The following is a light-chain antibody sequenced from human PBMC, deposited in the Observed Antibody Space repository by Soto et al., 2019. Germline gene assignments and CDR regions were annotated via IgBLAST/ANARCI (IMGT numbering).Light chain of an antibody. J-gene: IGKJ1*01. CDR3: QQRSNWPPTWT. CDR2: DAS. Sequence: EIVLTQSPATLSLSPGERATLSCRASQSVSSYLAWYQQKPGQAHRLLIYDASNRATGIPARFSGSGSGTDFTLTISSLDPEEFAVYYCQQRSNWPPTWTFGQGTKVEIK. V-gene: IGKV3-11*01. CDR1: QSVSSY.